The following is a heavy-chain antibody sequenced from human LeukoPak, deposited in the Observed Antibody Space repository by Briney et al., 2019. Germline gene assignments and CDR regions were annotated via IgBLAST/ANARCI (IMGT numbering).Heavy chain of an antibody. CDR2: IHTGGNT. J-gene: IGHJ4*02. Sequence: GGSLRLSCAVSGFTVRSNYMSWVRQAPGKGLEWVSVIHTGGNTYYADSVKGRFTLSRDISENTLNMEMNSLRPEDTAVYFCVRGGTYGSPFDYWGQGTLVAVSS. CDR1: GFTVRSNY. CDR3: VRGGTYGSPFDY. D-gene: IGHD1-26*01. V-gene: IGHV3-66*02.